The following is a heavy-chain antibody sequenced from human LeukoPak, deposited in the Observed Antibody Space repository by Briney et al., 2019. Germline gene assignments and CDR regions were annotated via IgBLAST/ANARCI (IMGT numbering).Heavy chain of an antibody. CDR3: AKQERGYCSGGSCYSGRYFDY. V-gene: IGHV3-30*18. CDR1: GFTFSSYG. Sequence: GGSLRLSCAASGFTFSSYGMHWVRQAPGKGLEWVAVISYDGSNKYYADSVKSRFTISRDNSKNTLYLQMNSLRAEDTAVYYCAKQERGYCSGGSCYSGRYFDYWGQGTLVTVSS. J-gene: IGHJ4*02. D-gene: IGHD2-15*01. CDR2: ISYDGSNK.